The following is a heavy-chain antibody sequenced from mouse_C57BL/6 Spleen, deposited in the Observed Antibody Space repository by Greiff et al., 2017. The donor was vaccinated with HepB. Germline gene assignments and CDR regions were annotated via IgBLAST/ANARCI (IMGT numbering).Heavy chain of an antibody. CDR1: GYTFTGYW. CDR3: ARPDGYYPYWYFDV. Sequence: QVQLQQSGAELMKPGASVKLSCKAPGYTFTGYWIEWVKQRPGHGLEWIGEILPGSGSTNYNEKFKGKATFTADTSSNTAYMQLSSLTTEDSAIYYSARPDGYYPYWYFDVWGTGTTVTVSS. J-gene: IGHJ1*03. D-gene: IGHD2-3*01. V-gene: IGHV1-9*01. CDR2: ILPGSGST.